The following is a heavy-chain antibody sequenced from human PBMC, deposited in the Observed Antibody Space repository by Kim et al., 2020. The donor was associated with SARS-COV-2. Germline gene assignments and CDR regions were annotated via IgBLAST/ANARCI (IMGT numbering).Heavy chain of an antibody. CDR3: ARSAYRTMYDH. D-gene: IGHD2-2*01. Sequence: GGSLRLSCSASGFIFSTYWMHWVRQVPGKGLEWVSRANSDMSTTDYADSVKGRFTVSRDNAKNTVYLQMNSLRDDDTAVYYCARSAYRTMYDHWGQGTLV. CDR1: GFIFSTYW. V-gene: IGHV3-74*01. J-gene: IGHJ4*01. CDR2: ANSDMSTT.